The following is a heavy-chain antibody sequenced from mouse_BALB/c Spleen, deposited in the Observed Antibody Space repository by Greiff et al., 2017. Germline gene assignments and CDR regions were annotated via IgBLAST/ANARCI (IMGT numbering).Heavy chain of an antibody. Sequence: VQLQQSGPGLVKPSQSLSLTCTVTGYSITSDYAWNWIRQFPGNKLEWMGYISYSGSTSYNPSLKSRISITRDTSKNQFFLQLNSVTTEDTATYYCARGDYDHWFAYWGQGTLVTVSA. CDR1: GYSITSDYA. CDR3: ARGDYDHWFAY. J-gene: IGHJ3*01. D-gene: IGHD2-4*01. V-gene: IGHV3-2*02. CDR2: ISYSGST.